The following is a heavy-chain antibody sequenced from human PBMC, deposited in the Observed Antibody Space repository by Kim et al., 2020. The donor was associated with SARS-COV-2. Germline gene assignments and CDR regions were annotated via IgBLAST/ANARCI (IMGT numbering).Heavy chain of an antibody. CDR3: ARERAYCSSTSCSESFDY. J-gene: IGHJ4*01. CDR2: IYYSGST. Sequence: SETLSLTCTVSGGSISSYYWSWIRQPPGKGLEWIGYIYYSGSTNYNPSLKSRVTISVDTSKNQFSLKLSSVTAADTAVYYCARERAYCSSTSCSESFDY. CDR1: GGSISSYY. V-gene: IGHV4-59*01. D-gene: IGHD2-2*01.